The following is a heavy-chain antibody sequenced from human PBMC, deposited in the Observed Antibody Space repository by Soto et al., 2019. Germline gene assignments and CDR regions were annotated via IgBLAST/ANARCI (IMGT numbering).Heavy chain of an antibody. CDR1: GYTFTTYA. CDR2: INAANGNT. CDR3: ARSLMNTAMVTFYYFDY. D-gene: IGHD5-18*01. Sequence: ASVKVSCKASGYTFTTYAMHWVRQAPGQRLEWMGWINAANGNTKYSQKFQGRVTITRDTSASTDYMELSSLRSEDTAVYYCARSLMNTAMVTFYYFDYWGQGTLVTVSS. J-gene: IGHJ4*02. V-gene: IGHV1-3*01.